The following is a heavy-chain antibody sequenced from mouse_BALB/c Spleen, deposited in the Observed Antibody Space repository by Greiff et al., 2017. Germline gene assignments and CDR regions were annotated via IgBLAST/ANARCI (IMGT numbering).Heavy chain of an antibody. CDR3: ASSGYAD. J-gene: IGHJ3*01. Sequence: EVKLQPSGPELVKPGASVKISCKASGYTFTAYNLHWVKHSHGKSLEWIGYIYPDNGRTGYNQKFKSQATLTVDNSSSTAYMQLRSLTSEDSSVYYCASSGYADWGQGTLGTVSA. V-gene: IGHV1S29*02. D-gene: IGHD2-14*01. CDR1: GYTFTAYN. CDR2: IYPDNGRT.